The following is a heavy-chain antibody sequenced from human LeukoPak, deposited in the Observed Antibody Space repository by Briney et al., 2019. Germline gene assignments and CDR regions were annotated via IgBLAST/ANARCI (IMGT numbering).Heavy chain of an antibody. Sequence: PGGSLRLSCAASGFTFSSYWMCWVRQAPGKGLEWVANINQDGSEKYYVDSVKGRFTISRDNAKNSVYLQMNSLRGEDTAVYYCARDRTLGYWGQGTLVTVSS. CDR2: INQDGSEK. CDR3: ARDRTLGY. CDR1: GFTFSSYW. V-gene: IGHV3-7*05. D-gene: IGHD3-16*01. J-gene: IGHJ4*02.